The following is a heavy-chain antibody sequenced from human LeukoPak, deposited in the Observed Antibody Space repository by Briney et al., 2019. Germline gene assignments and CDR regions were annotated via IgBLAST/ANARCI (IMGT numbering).Heavy chain of an antibody. D-gene: IGHD3-10*01. V-gene: IGHV1-46*01. CDR3: ARDRGGRRRNDAFDI. CDR1: GYTFTSYY. J-gene: IGHJ3*02. Sequence: ASVKVSCKASGYTFTSYYMHWARQAPGQGLEWMGIINPSGGSTSYAQKFQGRVTMTRDTSTSTVYMELSSLRSEDTAVYYCARDRGGRRRNDAFDIWGQGTMVTVSS. CDR2: INPSGGST.